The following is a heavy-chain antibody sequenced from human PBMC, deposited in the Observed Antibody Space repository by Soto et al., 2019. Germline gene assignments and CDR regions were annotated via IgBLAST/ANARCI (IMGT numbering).Heavy chain of an antibody. J-gene: IGHJ6*02. V-gene: IGHV1-24*01. D-gene: IGHD6-6*01. CDR2: FDPEDGET. CDR3: ATGKIAARRRYYYGMDV. Sequence: ASVKVSCKVSGYTLTELSMHWVRQAPGKGLEWMGGFDPEDGETIYAQKFQGRVTMTEDTSTDTAYMELSSLRSEDTAVYYCATGKIAARRRYYYGMDVWGQGTTVTVPS. CDR1: GYTLTELS.